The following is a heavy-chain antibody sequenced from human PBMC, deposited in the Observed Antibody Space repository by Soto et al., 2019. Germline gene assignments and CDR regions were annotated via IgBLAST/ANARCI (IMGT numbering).Heavy chain of an antibody. D-gene: IGHD3-22*01. CDR1: GGTFSSYA. Sequence: QVQLVQSGAEVKKPGSSVKVSCKASGGTFSSYAISWVRQAPGQGLEWMGGIIPIFGTANYAQKSQGRVTITADESTSTAYMELSSLRSEDTAVYYCARTPTDYYDSSGYDSYFQHWGQGTLVTVSS. V-gene: IGHV1-69*12. CDR3: ARTPTDYYDSSGYDSYFQH. CDR2: IIPIFGTA. J-gene: IGHJ1*01.